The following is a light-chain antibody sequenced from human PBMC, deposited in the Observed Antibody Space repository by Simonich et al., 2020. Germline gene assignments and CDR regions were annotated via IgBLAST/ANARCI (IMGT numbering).Light chain of an antibody. Sequence: DIVMTQSPDSLAVSMGERATINCKSSKSVLYGTNNKNYLAWNQQKPEQPPKLLIYWASTRESGVPDRFSGSGSGTDFTLTISSLQAEDVAVYYCQQYYSTPFTFGPGTKVDIK. CDR1: KSVLYGTNNKNY. V-gene: IGKV4-1*01. CDR2: WAS. CDR3: QQYYSTPFT. J-gene: IGKJ3*01.